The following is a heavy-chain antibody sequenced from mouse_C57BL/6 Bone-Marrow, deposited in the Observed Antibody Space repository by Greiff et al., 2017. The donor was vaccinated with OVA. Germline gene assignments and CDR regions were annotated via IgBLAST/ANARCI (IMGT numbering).Heavy chain of an antibody. CDR1: GYAFTNYL. CDR3: ASSDYGYAWFAY. V-gene: IGHV1-54*01. Sequence: QVQLKESGAELVRPGTSVKVSCKASGYAFTNYLIEWVKQRPGQGLEWIGVINPGSGGTNYNEKFKGKATLTADKSSSTAYMQLSSLTSEDAAVLFCASSDYGYAWFAYWGQGTLVTVSA. CDR2: INPGSGGT. D-gene: IGHD2-2*01. J-gene: IGHJ3*01.